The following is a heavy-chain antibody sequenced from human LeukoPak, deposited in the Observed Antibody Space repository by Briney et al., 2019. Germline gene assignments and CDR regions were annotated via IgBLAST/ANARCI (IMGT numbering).Heavy chain of an antibody. CDR3: ARIALAGTAPYY. Sequence: NSGESLTLSCTGSGYTFTSSWIGWVRQMPGKGVEWVGFIYPGDSDTIYRPSVEGQFTISADKSNNTAYLQRHSLRAADPAVYFCARIALAGTAPYYWGQGTLVAVSS. J-gene: IGHJ4*02. CDR1: GYTFTSSW. CDR2: IYPGDSDT. D-gene: IGHD6-19*01. V-gene: IGHV5-51*03.